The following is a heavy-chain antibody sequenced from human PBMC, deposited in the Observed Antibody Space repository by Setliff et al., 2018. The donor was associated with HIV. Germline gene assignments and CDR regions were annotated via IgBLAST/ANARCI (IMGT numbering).Heavy chain of an antibody. CDR1: GGSISSYY. CDR3: ASFGVTWFGELYN. J-gene: IGHJ4*02. V-gene: IGHV4-59*01. D-gene: IGHD3-10*01. CDR2: IYYSGST. Sequence: PSETLSLTCTVSGGSISSYYWSWIRQPPGKGLEWIGYIYYSGSTNYNPSLKSRVTISVDTSKNQFSLKLSSVTAADTAVYYCASFGVTWFGELYNWGQGTLVTVSS.